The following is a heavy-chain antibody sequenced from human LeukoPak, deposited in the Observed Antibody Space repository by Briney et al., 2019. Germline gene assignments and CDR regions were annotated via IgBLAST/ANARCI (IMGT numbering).Heavy chain of an antibody. CDR3: ARHRSGWLQSSFDY. D-gene: IGHD5-24*01. Sequence: PSETLSLTCTVSGGSISSYYWSWIRQPPGKGLEWIGSIFDSGNTFDNPSLRSRVTISVDTSKNQFSLKLSSVTAADTALYYCARHRSGWLQSSFDYWGQGTLVTVSS. J-gene: IGHJ4*02. V-gene: IGHV4-59*05. CDR1: GGSISSYY. CDR2: IFDSGNT.